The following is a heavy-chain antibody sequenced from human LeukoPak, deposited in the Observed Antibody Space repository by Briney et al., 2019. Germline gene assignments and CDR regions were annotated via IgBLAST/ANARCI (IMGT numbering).Heavy chain of an antibody. CDR1: GGSISSYY. Sequence: PSETLSLTCTVSGGSISSYYWSWIRQPPGKGLEWISYIATSSSADYYADSVKGRFTISRDNAKNSLYLHMNTLRDEDTAVYYCVRDRFFAFDLWGQGTTVTVSS. V-gene: IGHV3-48*02. J-gene: IGHJ3*01. CDR2: IATSSSAD. D-gene: IGHD3-10*01. CDR3: VRDRFFAFDL.